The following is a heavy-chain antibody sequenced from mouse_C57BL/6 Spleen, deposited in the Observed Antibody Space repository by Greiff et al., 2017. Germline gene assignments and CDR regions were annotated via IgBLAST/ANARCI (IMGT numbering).Heavy chain of an antibody. Sequence: LQQPGAELVMPGASVKLSCKASGYTFTSYWMHWVKQRPGQGLEWIGEIDPSDSYTNYNQKFKGKSTLTVDKSSSTAYMQLSSLTSEDSAVYYCARSTTVVEGFDVWGTGTTVTVSS. CDR1: GYTFTSYW. D-gene: IGHD1-1*01. V-gene: IGHV1-69*01. CDR2: IDPSDSYT. J-gene: IGHJ1*03. CDR3: ARSTTVVEGFDV.